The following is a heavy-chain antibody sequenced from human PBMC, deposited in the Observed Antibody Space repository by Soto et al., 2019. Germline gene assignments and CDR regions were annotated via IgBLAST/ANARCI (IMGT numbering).Heavy chain of an antibody. CDR3: ARIMITFGGVIGLDYYGMDV. CDR1: GGSISSGDYY. CDR2: IYYSGST. J-gene: IGHJ6*02. D-gene: IGHD3-16*02. V-gene: IGHV4-30-4*01. Sequence: SETLSLTCTVFGGSISSGDYYWSWIRQPPGKGLEWIGYIYYSGSTYYNPSLKSRVTISVDTSKNQFSLKLSSVTAADTAVYYCARIMITFGGVIGLDYYGMDVWGQGTTVTVSS.